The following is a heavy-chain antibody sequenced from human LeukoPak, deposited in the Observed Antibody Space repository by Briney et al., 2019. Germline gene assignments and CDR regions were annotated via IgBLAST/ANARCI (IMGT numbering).Heavy chain of an antibody. V-gene: IGHV3-23*01. Sequence: GGSLRLSCAASGFTFSSSAMSWVRQAPGKGLEWVSSISGSGGSTYYADSVKGRFTISRDNSKNTLYLQMNSLRAEDTAVYYCAKLSGSGVATLIVVLPYYFDYWGQGALVTVSS. CDR2: ISGSGGST. CDR3: AKLSGSGVATLIVVLPYYFDY. J-gene: IGHJ4*02. CDR1: GFTFSSSA. D-gene: IGHD3-22*01.